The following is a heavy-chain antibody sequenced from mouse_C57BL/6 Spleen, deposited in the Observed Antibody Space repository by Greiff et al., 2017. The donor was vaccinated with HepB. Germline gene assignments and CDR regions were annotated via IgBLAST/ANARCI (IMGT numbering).Heavy chain of an antibody. V-gene: IGHV10-1*01. CDR1: GFSFNTYA. CDR3: VRQAARYSGSFDY. J-gene: IGHJ2*01. Sequence: EVMLVESGGGLVQPKGSLKLSCAASGFSFNTYAMNWVRQAPGKGLEWVARIRSKSNNYATYYADSVKDRFTISRDDSESMLYLQMNNLKTEDTAMYYCVRQAARYSGSFDYWGQGTTLTVSS. CDR2: IRSKSNNYAT. D-gene: IGHD1-1*01.